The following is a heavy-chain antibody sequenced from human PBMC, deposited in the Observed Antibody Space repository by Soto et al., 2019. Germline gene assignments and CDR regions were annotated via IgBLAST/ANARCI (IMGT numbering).Heavy chain of an antibody. V-gene: IGHV3-33*01. D-gene: IGHD2-15*01. CDR3: ARNLGYCSGGSCYSPLAY. CDR2: IWYDGSNK. CDR1: GFTVSSYG. Sequence: WGSMRISSAACGFTVSSYGMHWVRKDPGKGLEWVAVIWYDGSNKYYADSVKGRFTISRDNSKNTLYLQMNSLRAEDTAVYYCARNLGYCSGGSCYSPLAYWGQGTLVTVSS. J-gene: IGHJ4*02.